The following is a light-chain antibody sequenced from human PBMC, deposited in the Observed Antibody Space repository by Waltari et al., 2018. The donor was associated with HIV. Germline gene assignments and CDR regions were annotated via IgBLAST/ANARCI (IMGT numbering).Light chain of an antibody. CDR2: GNN. CDR3: AAWDDSLSGRV. CDR1: SSNIGSSY. V-gene: IGLV1-47*01. Sequence: QSVLTQPPSASGTPGQRVTISCSGSSSNIGSSYIYWYQQLPGTAPKLLVYGNNQRPSGCPDRFSGSKSGTSASLAISGLRSEDEADYYCAAWDDSLSGRVFGGGTKLTVL. J-gene: IGLJ3*02.